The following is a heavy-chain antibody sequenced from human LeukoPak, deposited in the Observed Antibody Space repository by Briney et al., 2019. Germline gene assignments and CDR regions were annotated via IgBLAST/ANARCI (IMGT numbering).Heavy chain of an antibody. CDR2: IYYSGST. CDR3: ARQEVVTATNWFDP. CDR1: GGSISSYY. Sequence: SETLSLTCTVSGGSISSYYWSWIRQPPGKGLEWIGYIYYSGSTNYNPSLKSRVTISVYTSKNQFSLRLSSVTAADTAVYYCARQEVVTATNWFDPWGQGTLVTVSS. D-gene: IGHD2-21*02. V-gene: IGHV4-59*08. J-gene: IGHJ5*02.